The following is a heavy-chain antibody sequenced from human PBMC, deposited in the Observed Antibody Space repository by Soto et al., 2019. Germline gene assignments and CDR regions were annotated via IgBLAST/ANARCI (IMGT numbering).Heavy chain of an antibody. CDR3: AREAPYPGSGMYGDGMDV. CDR1: GYTFTAFA. J-gene: IGHJ6*02. CDR2: INAGNGNT. V-gene: IGHV1-3*01. D-gene: IGHD3-10*01. Sequence: QVQLVQSGAEVKKPGASVKVSCKASGYTFTAFAIHWVRQAPGLRPEWMGWINAGNGNTKSSQKPQGRVTITMDTSASTAYRELSSLRSEDTTVYYCAREAPYPGSGMYGDGMDVWGQGTTVTVSS.